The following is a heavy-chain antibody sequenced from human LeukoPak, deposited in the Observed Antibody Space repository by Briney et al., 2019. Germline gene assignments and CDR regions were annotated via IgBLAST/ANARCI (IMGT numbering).Heavy chain of an antibody. V-gene: IGHV4-39*07. D-gene: IGHD6-19*01. Sequence: SETLSLTCTVSGGSISSSSYYWGWIRQPPGKGLEWIGSIYYSGSTYYNPSLKSRVTISVDRSKNQFSLKLSSVTAADTAVYYCARARSGSGWYWFDPWGQGTLVIVSS. J-gene: IGHJ5*02. CDR1: GGSISSSSYY. CDR3: ARARSGSGWYWFDP. CDR2: IYYSGST.